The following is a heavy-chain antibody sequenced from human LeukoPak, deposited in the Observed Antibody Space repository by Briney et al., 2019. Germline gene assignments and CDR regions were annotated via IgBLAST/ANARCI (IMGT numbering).Heavy chain of an antibody. CDR2: ISSSSSTI. CDR3: ARDPPNYPDY. CDR1: GFTFSSYS. J-gene: IGHJ4*02. D-gene: IGHD5-24*01. Sequence: GGSLRLSCAASGFTFSSYSMNWVRKAPGKGLEWVSYISSSSSTIYYADSVKGRFTISRDNAKNSLYPQMNSLRAEDTAVYYCARDPPNYPDYWGQGTLVTVSS. V-gene: IGHV3-48*01.